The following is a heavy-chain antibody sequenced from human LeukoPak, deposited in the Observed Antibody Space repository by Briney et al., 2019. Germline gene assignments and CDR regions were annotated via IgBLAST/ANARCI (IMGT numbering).Heavy chain of an antibody. V-gene: IGHV3-7*01. CDR1: GFSFPSHW. J-gene: IGHJ4*02. D-gene: IGHD5-18*01. CDR2: INPDGRAI. Sequence: GGSLGLSCTASGFSFPSHWMSWVRQAPGKGLEWVASINPDGRAIQYVDSVKGRFTISRDDAKNSLYLQMNSLRAEDTAVYYCARLKDTATRYDYWGQGTPVTVSS. CDR3: ARLKDTATRYDY.